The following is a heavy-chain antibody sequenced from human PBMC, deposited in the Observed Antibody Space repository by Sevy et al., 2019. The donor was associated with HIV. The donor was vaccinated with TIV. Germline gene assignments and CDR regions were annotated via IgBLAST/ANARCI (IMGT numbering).Heavy chain of an antibody. CDR1: GFTSTPYA. Sequence: GGSLRLSCATSGFTSTPYAVAWVRQAPGKGLEWVAAISGSGAITYYADSRKARLIISRDRTNNTVYLQMKRLRAEDTALYYCAKDRYYFDSSGYYYHHDAFDVWGRRTMVTDSS. V-gene: IGHV3-23*01. J-gene: IGHJ3*01. CDR2: ISGSGAIT. D-gene: IGHD3-22*01. CDR3: AKDRYYFDSSGYYYHHDAFDV.